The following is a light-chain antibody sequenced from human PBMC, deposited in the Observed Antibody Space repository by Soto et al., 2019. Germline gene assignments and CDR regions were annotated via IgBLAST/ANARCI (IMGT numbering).Light chain of an antibody. CDR2: AAS. CDR3: QQYDSSPIT. Sequence: DIQMTQSPSSLSASVGDRVTITCRASQSISTYLNWYQQKPGKAPKFLIYAASSLQSGVPSRFSGSASGTDFTLTISRLEPEDFALYYCQQYDSSPITFGQGTRLQIE. CDR1: QSISTY. V-gene: IGKV1-39*01. J-gene: IGKJ5*01.